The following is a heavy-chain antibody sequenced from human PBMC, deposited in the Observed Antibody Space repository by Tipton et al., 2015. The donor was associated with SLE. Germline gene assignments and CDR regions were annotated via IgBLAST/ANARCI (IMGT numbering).Heavy chain of an antibody. Sequence: TLSLTCTVSGGSISSSTYYWGWIRQPPGKGLEWIGNIYYSGSADYNPSLKSRVTIFVATSKNQFSLNLSSVTAADTAVYYCVRLDYSSSSFDYWGQGTLVTVSS. CDR2: IYYSGSA. CDR3: VRLDYSSSSFDY. J-gene: IGHJ4*02. D-gene: IGHD6-6*01. V-gene: IGHV4-39*01. CDR1: GGSISSSTYY.